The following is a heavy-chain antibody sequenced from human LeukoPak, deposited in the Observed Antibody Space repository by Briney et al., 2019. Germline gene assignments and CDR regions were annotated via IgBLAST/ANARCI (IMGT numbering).Heavy chain of an antibody. CDR1: GYTFTNYG. CDR2: ISAYNGNT. CDR3: ARGRPTVTTSWFDP. V-gene: IGHV1-18*01. Sequence: ASVKVSCKASGYTFTNYGISWVRQAPGQGLEWMGWISAYNGNTNYAQKLQDRVTMTTDTSTSTAYMELRSLRSDDTAVYYCARGRPTVTTSWFDPWGQGTLVTVSS. D-gene: IGHD4-17*01. J-gene: IGHJ5*02.